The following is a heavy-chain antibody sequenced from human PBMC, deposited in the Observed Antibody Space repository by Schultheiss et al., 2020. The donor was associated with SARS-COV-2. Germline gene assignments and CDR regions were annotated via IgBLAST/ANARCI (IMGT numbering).Heavy chain of an antibody. Sequence: SETLSLTCTVSGGSVSSGSYYWGWIRQPAGKGLEWIGRIYTSGSTNYNPSLKSRVTMSVDTSKNQFSLKLSSVTAADTAVYYCAREEKWEARGIYYYGMDVWGQGTTVTVSS. V-gene: IGHV4-61*02. CDR3: AREEKWEARGIYYYGMDV. CDR2: IYTSGST. J-gene: IGHJ6*02. D-gene: IGHD1-26*01. CDR1: GGSVSSGSYY.